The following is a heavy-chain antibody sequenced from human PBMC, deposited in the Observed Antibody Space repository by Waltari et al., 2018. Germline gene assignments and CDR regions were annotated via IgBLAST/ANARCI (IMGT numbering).Heavy chain of an antibody. Sequence: QVQLQESGPGLVKPSETLSLTCTVSGDSINNYYWDWSRQPPGKELKWIGYIAYNGRTNYNPSLRSRITISVDTSKTQFSLKLSSVTAADTAVYYCARTYDFWSGYPLGHWGQGTLVTVSS. CDR3: ARTYDFWSGYPLGH. J-gene: IGHJ4*02. D-gene: IGHD3-3*01. V-gene: IGHV4-59*01. CDR1: GDSINNYY. CDR2: IAYNGRT.